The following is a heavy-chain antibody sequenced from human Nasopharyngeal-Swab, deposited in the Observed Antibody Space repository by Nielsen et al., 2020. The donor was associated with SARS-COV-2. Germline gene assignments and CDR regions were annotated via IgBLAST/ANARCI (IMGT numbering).Heavy chain of an antibody. Sequence: GESLKISCAASGFTFSSYWMSWVRQAPGKGLEWVANIKQDGSEKYYMDSVKGRFTISRDNAKNSLYLQMNSLRAEDTAVYYCAKVVGGYNEVWDYYYGMDVWGQGTTVTVSS. CDR3: AKVVGGYNEVWDYYYGMDV. D-gene: IGHD5-24*01. CDR1: GFTFSSYW. V-gene: IGHV3-7*01. J-gene: IGHJ6*02. CDR2: IKQDGSEK.